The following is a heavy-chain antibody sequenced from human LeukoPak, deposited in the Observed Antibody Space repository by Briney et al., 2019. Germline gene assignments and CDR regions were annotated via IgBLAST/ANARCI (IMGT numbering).Heavy chain of an antibody. Sequence: SETLSLTCTVSGGSISSHYWSWIRQPPGKGLEWIGYIYNSGSTNYNPSLKSRVTISVDTSKNQFSLKLSSVTAADTAVCFCASDLGGYSSIWPCFDYWGQGTLVTVSS. V-gene: IGHV4-59*11. CDR2: IYNSGST. J-gene: IGHJ4*02. CDR1: GGSISSHY. CDR3: ASDLGGYSSIWPCFDY. D-gene: IGHD6-13*01.